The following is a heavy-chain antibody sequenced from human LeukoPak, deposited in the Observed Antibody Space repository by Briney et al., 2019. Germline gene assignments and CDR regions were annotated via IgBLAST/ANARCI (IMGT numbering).Heavy chain of an antibody. CDR3: ARGPGGWYYGLDV. CDR1: GFTFTSYS. V-gene: IGHV3-48*04. J-gene: IGHJ6*02. Sequence: PGGSLRLSCAASGFTFTSYSMNWVRQAPGKGLEWVSYISSTSGTIYYADSVKGRFTVSRDNAKSSLYLQMNSLRAEDTAVYYCARGPGGWYYGLDVWGQGTTVTVSS. D-gene: IGHD3-10*01. CDR2: ISSTSGTI.